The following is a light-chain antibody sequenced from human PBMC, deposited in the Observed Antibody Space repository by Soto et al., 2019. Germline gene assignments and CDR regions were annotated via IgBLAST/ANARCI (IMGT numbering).Light chain of an antibody. Sequence: EIVLSQSPGTLSLSPGERATLSCRASQSVSSTYLAWYQQKVGQAPRLLIYGASSRATGIPDRFSGSGSGTDFTLTITRLEPEDFAVYYCQQYGISPMYTFGQGTKLEIK. CDR2: GAS. J-gene: IGKJ2*01. CDR1: QSVSSTY. V-gene: IGKV3-20*01. CDR3: QQYGISPMYT.